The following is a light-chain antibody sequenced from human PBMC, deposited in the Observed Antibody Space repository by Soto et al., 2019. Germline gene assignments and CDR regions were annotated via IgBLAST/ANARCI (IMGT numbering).Light chain of an antibody. J-gene: IGKJ4*01. CDR1: QGSSSA. Sequence: AIQLTHSPASLSASVGDIVTVTCLASQGSSSALDWYQQEPGKAPKLLIYDDSSLQSGVPSRFGGSGSWTDFTLTISSLQPEDSATYYCQQFYSDTLTFGGGTKVEIK. V-gene: IGKV1-13*02. CDR2: DDS. CDR3: QQFYSDTLT.